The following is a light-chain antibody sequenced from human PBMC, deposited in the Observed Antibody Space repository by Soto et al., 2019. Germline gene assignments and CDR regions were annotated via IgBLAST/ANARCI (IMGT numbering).Light chain of an antibody. CDR3: QQYYSYPPT. J-gene: IGKJ1*01. CDR2: AAS. CDR1: QSISSN. V-gene: IGKV1-39*01. Sequence: DIQMTQSPSSVSSSVGDRVTITCRASQSISSNLNWYQQKPGKAPKLLIYAASTLQSGVPSRFSGSGSGTDFTLTISCLQSEDFATYYCQQYYSYPPTFGQGTKVDIK.